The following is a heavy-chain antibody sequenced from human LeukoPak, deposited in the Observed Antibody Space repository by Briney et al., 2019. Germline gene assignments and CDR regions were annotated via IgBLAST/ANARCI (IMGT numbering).Heavy chain of an antibody. J-gene: IGHJ6*03. CDR3: ARVGNYYDSSGYYYYYYYMDV. CDR1: VGSISSYY. Sequence: SETLSLTYTVSVGSISSYYWSWIRQPAAKGLEWIGGIYTSGSTNYNPSLKSRVTISVDKSKNQFSLKLRSVTDADTAVYYCARVGNYYDSSGYYYYYYYMDVWGKGTTVTASS. CDR2: IYTSGST. D-gene: IGHD3-22*01. V-gene: IGHV4-4*07.